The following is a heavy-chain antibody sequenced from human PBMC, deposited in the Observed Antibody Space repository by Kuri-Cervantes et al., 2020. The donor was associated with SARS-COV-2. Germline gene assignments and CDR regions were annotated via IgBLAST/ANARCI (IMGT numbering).Heavy chain of an antibody. CDR3: ARGSSSTYFDY. J-gene: IGHJ4*02. CDR1: GFTFSSYA. V-gene: IGHV3-48*04. Sequence: GGSLRLSCAASGFTFSSYAMSWVRQAPGKGPEWVSYISSSSSTIYYADSVKGRFTISRDNAKNSLYLQMNSLRAEDTAVYYCARGSSSTYFDYWGQGTLVTVSS. CDR2: ISSSSSTI. D-gene: IGHD6-6*01.